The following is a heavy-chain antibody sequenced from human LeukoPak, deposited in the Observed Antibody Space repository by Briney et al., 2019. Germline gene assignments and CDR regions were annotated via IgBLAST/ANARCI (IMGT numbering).Heavy chain of an antibody. CDR1: SSGGSS. CDR2: IRSKAYGETA. D-gene: IGHD1-1*01. V-gene: IGHV3-49*03. CDR3: TRDRGAYNLYDY. Sequence: SSGGSSWSWIRQAPGKGLEWVGFIRSKAYGETADYAASVKGRFTISRDDSKAIAYLQMNSLKTEDTAVYHCTRDRGAYNLYDYWGQGTLVTVSS. J-gene: IGHJ4*02.